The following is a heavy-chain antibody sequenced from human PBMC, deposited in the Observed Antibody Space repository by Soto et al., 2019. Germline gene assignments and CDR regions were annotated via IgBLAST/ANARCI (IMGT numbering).Heavy chain of an antibody. CDR3: ARDHLFGGEAGYYSPNY. J-gene: IGHJ4*02. Sequence: QVQLVQSGAEVKKPGASVKVSCKASGYTFISYGISWVRQAPGQGLEWMGWISPYNGNTHYSQNFQGRVAMTTDTSTSTAYMELRSLRSDDTAVYYCARDHLFGGEAGYYSPNYWGQGTLVTVSS. CDR1: GYTFISYG. D-gene: IGHD3-9*01. CDR2: ISPYNGNT. V-gene: IGHV1-18*01.